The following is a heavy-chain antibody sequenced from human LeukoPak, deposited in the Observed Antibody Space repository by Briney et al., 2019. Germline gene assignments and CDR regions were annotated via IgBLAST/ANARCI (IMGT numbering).Heavy chain of an antibody. Sequence: SPALALTSTVSGASISSGDYYWRWVRQPPGKGLEWIGSIFYSGSTSYNPSLKSRVTISVDTSKNQFSLKLSSVTAADTAVYYCARDIYGDSQFDYWGQGTLVTVSS. CDR1: GASISSGDYY. D-gene: IGHD4-17*01. J-gene: IGHJ4*02. CDR3: ARDIYGDSQFDY. CDR2: IFYSGST. V-gene: IGHV4-30-4*01.